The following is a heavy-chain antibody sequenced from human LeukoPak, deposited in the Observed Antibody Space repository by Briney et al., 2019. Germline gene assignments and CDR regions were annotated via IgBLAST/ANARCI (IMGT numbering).Heavy chain of an antibody. Sequence: GGSLRLSCEGSGFTFSNYWMGWVPQAPGKGLQWVANIKTDGSEKYYVDSVKGRFTISRDNAKNSLYLQMNSLRAEDTAVYYCATYSSLNRREFQYWGQGTLLTVSS. V-gene: IGHV3-7*01. D-gene: IGHD3-22*01. CDR3: ATYSSLNRREFQY. CDR1: GFTFSNYW. CDR2: IKTDGSEK. J-gene: IGHJ1*01.